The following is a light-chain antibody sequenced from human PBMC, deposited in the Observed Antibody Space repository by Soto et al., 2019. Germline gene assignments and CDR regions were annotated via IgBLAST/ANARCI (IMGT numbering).Light chain of an antibody. Sequence: QSVLTQTASVSGSPGQSITISCTGTGSDVGNYNLVSWYQQHPGKAPKLMIYEVTKRPSGVSNRFSGSKSGNTASLTISGLQAEDGADYYCCSYVGSSTSYVFGTGTKVTVL. CDR3: CSYVGSSTSYV. CDR1: GSDVGNYNL. CDR2: EVT. J-gene: IGLJ1*01. V-gene: IGLV2-23*02.